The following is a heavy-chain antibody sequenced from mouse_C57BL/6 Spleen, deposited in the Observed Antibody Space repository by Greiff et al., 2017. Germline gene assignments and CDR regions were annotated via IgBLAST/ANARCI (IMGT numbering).Heavy chain of an antibody. CDR2: IYPGSGNT. D-gene: IGHD2-5*01. J-gene: IGHJ2*01. CDR3: ARKGYSNYFDY. V-gene: IGHV1-76*01. Sequence: QVQLKESGAELVRPGASVKLSCKASGYTFTDYYINWVKQRPGQGLEWIARIYPGSGNTYYNEKFKGKATLTAEKSSSTAYMQLSSLTSEDSAVYFCARKGYSNYFDYWGQGTTLTVSS. CDR1: GYTFTDYY.